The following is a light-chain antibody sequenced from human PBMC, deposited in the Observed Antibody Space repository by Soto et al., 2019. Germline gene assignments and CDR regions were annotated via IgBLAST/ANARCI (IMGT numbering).Light chain of an antibody. J-gene: IGKJ2*01. Sequence: EMVLTQSPGTLSLSPRERATLSCRASQSVSSRYLAWYQQKPGQAPRLLIYGASSRATGIPDRFSGSGSATDFTLTIIRLEPEDFAVYYCQQYGSSPPYTFGQGTKLQI. CDR3: QQYGSSPPYT. CDR2: GAS. V-gene: IGKV3-20*01. CDR1: QSVSSRY.